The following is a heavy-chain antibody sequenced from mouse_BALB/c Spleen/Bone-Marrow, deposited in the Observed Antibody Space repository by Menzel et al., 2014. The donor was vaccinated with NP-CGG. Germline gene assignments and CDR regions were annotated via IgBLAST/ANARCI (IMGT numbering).Heavy chain of an antibody. CDR1: GFTFSSFG. CDR2: ISSGSSTI. D-gene: IGHD1-1*01. J-gene: IGHJ3*01. CDR3: ARGDLLRGFAY. V-gene: IGHV5-17*02. Sequence: EVHLVESGGGLVQPGGSRKLSCAASGFTFSSFGMHWVRQAPEKGLEWVAYISSGSSTIYYADTVKGRFTISRDNPKNXXFXXMTSLRSEDTAMYYCARGDLLRGFAYWGQGTLVTVSA.